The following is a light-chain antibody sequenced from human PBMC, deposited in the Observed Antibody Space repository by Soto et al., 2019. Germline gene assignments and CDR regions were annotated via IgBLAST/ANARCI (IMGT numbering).Light chain of an antibody. CDR2: GAS. V-gene: IGKV3-20*01. CDR1: QSVSSSY. CDR3: QQYGSSLLT. J-gene: IGKJ5*01. Sequence: EIVLTQSPVTPSLSPGERATLSCRASQSVSSSYLAWYQQKPGQAPRLLIYGASSRATGIPDRFSGSGSGTDFTLTISRLEPEDFAVYYCQQYGSSLLTFGQGTRLEIK.